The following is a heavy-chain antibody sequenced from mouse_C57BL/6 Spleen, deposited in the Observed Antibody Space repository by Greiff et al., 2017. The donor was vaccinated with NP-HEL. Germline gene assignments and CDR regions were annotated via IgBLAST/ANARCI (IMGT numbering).Heavy chain of an antibody. J-gene: IGHJ1*03. D-gene: IGHD2-5*01. V-gene: IGHV1-82*01. CDR3: ARDYSIHWYFDV. Sequence: VQLQQSGPELVKPGASVRISCKASGYAFSSSWMNWVKQRPGKGLEWIGRIYPGDGDTNYNGKFKGKATLTADKSSSTAYMQLSSLTSEDSAVYFCARDYSIHWYFDVWGTGTTVTVSS. CDR1: GYAFSSSW. CDR2: IYPGDGDT.